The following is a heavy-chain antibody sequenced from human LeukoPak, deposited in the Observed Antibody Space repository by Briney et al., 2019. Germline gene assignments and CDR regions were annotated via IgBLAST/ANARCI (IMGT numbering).Heavy chain of an antibody. Sequence: GGSRRLSCAASGLTCSNAWMSWLRQAPGRGREWVGRIKRKGDDGTIDYAAPVKGRLSISRDDSKNTLYLQMNSLKSEDTAVYYCTAGTGSSDFDYWGQGTLVTVSS. J-gene: IGHJ4*02. CDR2: IKRKGDDGTI. CDR1: GLTCSNAW. CDR3: TAGTGSSDFDY. D-gene: IGHD2-15*01. V-gene: IGHV3-15*01.